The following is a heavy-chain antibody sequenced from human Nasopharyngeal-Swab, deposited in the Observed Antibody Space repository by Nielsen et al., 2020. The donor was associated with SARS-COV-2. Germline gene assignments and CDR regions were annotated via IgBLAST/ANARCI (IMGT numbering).Heavy chain of an antibody. J-gene: IGHJ4*02. V-gene: IGHV3-9*01. CDR2: ISWNGNIR. CDR3: AREFPALVGAFWDY. D-gene: IGHD3-3*02. Sequence: SLKISCAASGFTFDDYAMYWVRQAPGKGLEWVSGISWNGNIRGHADSVEGRFTISRDNAKSSLYLQMDSLRVDDTAVYYCAREFPALVGAFWDYWGQGMLVTVSS. CDR1: GFTFDDYA.